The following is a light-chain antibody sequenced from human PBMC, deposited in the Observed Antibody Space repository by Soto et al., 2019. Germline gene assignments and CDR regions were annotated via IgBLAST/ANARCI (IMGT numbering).Light chain of an antibody. Sequence: DIVMTQSPDSLAVSLGDRATINCKSSQSILYTSNNKNYLAWYQQKPGQPPKLLIYWASIRESGVPDRFSGGGSGTDFTLTISSLQAEDVAVYYCQQYYSTPGTFGPGTKVDIK. J-gene: IGKJ3*01. CDR1: QSILYTSNNKNY. CDR2: WAS. CDR3: QQYYSTPGT. V-gene: IGKV4-1*01.